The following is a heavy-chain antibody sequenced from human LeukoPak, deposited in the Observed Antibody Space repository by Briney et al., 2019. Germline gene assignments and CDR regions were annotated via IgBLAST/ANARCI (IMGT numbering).Heavy chain of an antibody. CDR3: ARGRAGRYCSSTSCYNWFDP. J-gene: IGHJ5*02. Sequence: AASVKVSCKASGYTFTGYYKHWVRQAPGQGLEWMGWINPNSGGTNYAQKFQGRVTMTRDTSISTAYMELSRLRSDDTAVYYCARGRAGRYCSSTSCYNWFDPWGQGTLVTVSS. V-gene: IGHV1-2*02. CDR1: GYTFTGYY. CDR2: INPNSGGT. D-gene: IGHD2-2*01.